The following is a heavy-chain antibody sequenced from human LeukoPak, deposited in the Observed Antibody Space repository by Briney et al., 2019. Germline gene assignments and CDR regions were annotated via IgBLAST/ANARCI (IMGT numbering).Heavy chain of an antibody. V-gene: IGHV3-74*01. D-gene: IGHD3-22*01. CDR2: INTDGSST. CDR3: ARSQYQYDTSGYSGGYY. J-gene: IGHJ4*02. CDR1: GSTFSSYW. Sequence: GGSLRLSCAASGSTFSSYWMHWVRQAPGKGLVWVSRINTDGSSTSYADSVKGRITISRDNAKNTLYLQMNSLRAEDTAVYYCARSQYQYDTSGYSGGYYWGQGTLVTVSS.